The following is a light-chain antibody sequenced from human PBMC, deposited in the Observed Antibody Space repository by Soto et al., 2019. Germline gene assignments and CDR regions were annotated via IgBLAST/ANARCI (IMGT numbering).Light chain of an antibody. V-gene: IGKV3D-15*01. Sequence: EIVMTQSPATLSVSPGERATLSCRASQSVSSNLAWYQQKPGQAPRLLIYDASTRATGIPARFSGSGSGTEFTLTISSLQSEDFAVYYCQQYNYWPPLTFGQGTKVEIK. CDR1: QSVSSN. J-gene: IGKJ1*01. CDR2: DAS. CDR3: QQYNYWPPLT.